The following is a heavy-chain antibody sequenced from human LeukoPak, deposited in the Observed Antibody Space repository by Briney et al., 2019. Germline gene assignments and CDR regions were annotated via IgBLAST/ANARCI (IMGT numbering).Heavy chain of an antibody. CDR2: ISGSGGST. V-gene: IGHV3-23*01. CDR3: AKNLLGSESFSWYFDL. CDR1: GFTFSSHA. Sequence: PGGSLRLSCAASGFTFSSHAMSWVRQAPGKGLEWVSAISGSGGSTYYADSVKGRFTISRDNSKNTLYLQMNSLRAEDTAVYYCAKNLLGSESFSWYFDLWGRGTLVTVSS. J-gene: IGHJ2*01. D-gene: IGHD1-26*01.